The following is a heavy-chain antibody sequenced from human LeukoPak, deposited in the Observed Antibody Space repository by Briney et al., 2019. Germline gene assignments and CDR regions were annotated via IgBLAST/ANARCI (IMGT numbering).Heavy chain of an antibody. CDR2: IYTSGST. Sequence: PSETLSLTCTVSGGSISSYYWSWIRQPAGKGLEWIGRIYTSGSTNYNPSLKSRVTMSVVTSKNQFSLKLSSVTAADTAVYYCAREMYWFGGVIYYYYYMDVWGKGTTVTVSS. CDR3: AREMYWFGGVIYYYYYMDV. V-gene: IGHV4-4*07. J-gene: IGHJ6*03. CDR1: GGSISSYY. D-gene: IGHD3-10*01.